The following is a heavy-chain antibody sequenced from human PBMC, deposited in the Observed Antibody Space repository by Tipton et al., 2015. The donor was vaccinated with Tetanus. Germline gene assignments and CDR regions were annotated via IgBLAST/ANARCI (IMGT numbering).Heavy chain of an antibody. V-gene: IGHV1-69*01. CDR3: ARKWDIVAVSAANYYGLDV. CDR1: GGTFSSYA. Sequence: QSGPEVKKPGSSVKVSCKASGGTFSSYAISWVRQAPGQGFEWMGGIIPIFGTAKYAQKFQGRVTITADESTSTAYMELSSLRSEDTAVYYCARKWDIVAVSAANYYGLDVWGQGTTVTVSS. CDR2: IIPIFGTA. D-gene: IGHD2-2*01. J-gene: IGHJ6*02.